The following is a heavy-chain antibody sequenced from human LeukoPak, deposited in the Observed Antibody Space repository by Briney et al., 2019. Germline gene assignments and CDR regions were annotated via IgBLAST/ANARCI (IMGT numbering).Heavy chain of an antibody. Sequence: GSLRLSCAASGFTVSSDYMSWVRQAPGKGLEWIGNIYSSGSTFYHPSLKSRVTISVDTSNNQFSLKLRSVTAADTGVYYCARETSQVSTYYYYYYTDVWGKGIPVTVSS. V-gene: IGHV4-59*02. D-gene: IGHD2-2*01. J-gene: IGHJ6*03. CDR1: GFTVSSDY. CDR3: ARETSQVSTYYYYYYTDV. CDR2: IYSSGST.